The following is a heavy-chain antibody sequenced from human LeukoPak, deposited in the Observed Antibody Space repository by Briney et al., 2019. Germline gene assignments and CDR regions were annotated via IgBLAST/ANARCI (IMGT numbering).Heavy chain of an antibody. CDR1: GFTFSTSS. CDR3: AREEYYGSQDAFDI. CDR2: ISRSSRTI. V-gene: IGHV3-48*01. Sequence: GGSLRLSCTASGFTFSTSSMNWVRQAPGKGLEWLSFISRSSRTIYYVDSVKGRFTISRDNAKNSLYLQMSSLRVEDTAVYCAREEYYGSQDAFDIWGHGTVVTVSS. D-gene: IGHD3-10*01. J-gene: IGHJ3*02.